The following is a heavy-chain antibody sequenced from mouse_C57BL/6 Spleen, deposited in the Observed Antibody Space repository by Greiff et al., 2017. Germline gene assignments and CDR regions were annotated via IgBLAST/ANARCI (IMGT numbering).Heavy chain of an antibody. CDR3: ARNLDGSSYWYFDV. CDR1: GFSLTSYG. V-gene: IGHV2-2*01. D-gene: IGHD1-1*01. J-gene: IGHJ1*03. CDR2: IWSGGST. Sequence: VQLVESGPGLVQPSQSLSITCTVSGFSLTSYGVHWVRQSPGKGLEWLGVIWSGGSTDYNAAFISRLSISKDNSKSQVFFKMNSLQADDTAIYYCARNLDGSSYWYFDVWGTGTTVTVSS.